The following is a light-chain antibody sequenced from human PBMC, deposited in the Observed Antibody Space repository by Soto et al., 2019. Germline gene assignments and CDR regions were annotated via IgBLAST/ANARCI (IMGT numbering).Light chain of an antibody. J-gene: IGLJ1*01. CDR2: EVT. V-gene: IGLV2-14*01. CDR3: SSYTSSTTPYV. CDR1: SSDVGGYNY. Sequence: QSALTQPASVSGSPGQSITISCTGTSSDVGGYNYVSWYQQHPGKAPKLIIYEVTNRPSGVSNRFSGSKSGNTASLTISGLQAEDEADYYCSSYTSSTTPYVFGIGTKLTFL.